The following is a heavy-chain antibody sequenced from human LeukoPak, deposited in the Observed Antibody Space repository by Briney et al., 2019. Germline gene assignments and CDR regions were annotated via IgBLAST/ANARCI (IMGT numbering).Heavy chain of an antibody. CDR3: ATAPDRQYGDYAFDY. J-gene: IGHJ4*02. Sequence: PGGSLRLSCAASGFTFDDYAMHWVRQAPGKGLEWMGGFDPEDGETIYAQKFQGRVTMTEDTSTDTAYMELSSLRSEDTAVYYCATAPDRQYGDYAFDYWGQGTLVTVSS. CDR2: FDPEDGET. CDR1: GFTFDDYA. V-gene: IGHV1-24*01. D-gene: IGHD4-17*01.